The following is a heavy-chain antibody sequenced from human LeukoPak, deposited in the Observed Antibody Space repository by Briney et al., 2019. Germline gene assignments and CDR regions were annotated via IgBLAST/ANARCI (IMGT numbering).Heavy chain of an antibody. J-gene: IGHJ4*02. Sequence: QPGGSLRLSCAVSGFTFTDYWMNWVRQAPGKGLEWVASIRQDGGEKSYVDSVKGRFTISRDNAKNSLYLQMNSLRAEDTAVYYCAREGRGPVWGQGTLVTVSS. D-gene: IGHD3-10*01. CDR3: AREGRGPV. CDR2: IRQDGGEK. CDR1: GFTFTDYW. V-gene: IGHV3-7*01.